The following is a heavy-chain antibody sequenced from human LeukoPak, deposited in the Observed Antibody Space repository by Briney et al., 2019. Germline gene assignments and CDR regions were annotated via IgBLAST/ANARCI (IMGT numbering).Heavy chain of an antibody. CDR3: ARGQAALWFGEL. Sequence: SEALSLTCSVSGGSISNYFWTWIRQPPGKGLEWIGYIYSSGSTNYNPSLKSRVTISLDTSKNQLSLKLSSVTTADTAVYYCARGQAALWFGELWGQGTLVTVSS. CDR1: GGSISNYF. CDR2: IYSSGST. V-gene: IGHV4-59*01. D-gene: IGHD3-10*01. J-gene: IGHJ4*02.